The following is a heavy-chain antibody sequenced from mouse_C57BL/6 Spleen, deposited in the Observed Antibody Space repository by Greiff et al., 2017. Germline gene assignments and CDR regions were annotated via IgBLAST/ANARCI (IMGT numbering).Heavy chain of an antibody. D-gene: IGHD1-1*01. CDR1: GYTFTSYW. V-gene: IGHV1-72*01. Sequence: VQLQQSGAELVKPGASVKLSCKASGYTFTSYWMHWVKQRPGRGLEWIGRIDPNSGGTKYNEKFKSKATLTVDKPSSTAYMQLSSLTSEDSAVYYCARFPITTVVATPHAMDYWGQGTSVTVSS. J-gene: IGHJ4*01. CDR3: ARFPITTVVATPHAMDY. CDR2: IDPNSGGT.